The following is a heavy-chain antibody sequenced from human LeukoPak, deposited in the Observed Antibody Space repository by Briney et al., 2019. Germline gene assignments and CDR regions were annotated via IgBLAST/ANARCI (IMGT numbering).Heavy chain of an antibody. CDR1: GCTFSSYG. D-gene: IGHD6-13*01. V-gene: IGHV3-33*01. CDR2: IWYDGSNK. CDR3: AREGSSSWYLGDYYYGMDV. Sequence: GGSLRLSCAASGCTFSSYGMHWVRKAPGTGQVWVAVIWYDGSNKYYADSVKGRFTISRDNSKNTLYLQMNSLRAEDTAVYYCAREGSSSWYLGDYYYGMDVWGQGTTVTVSS. J-gene: IGHJ6*02.